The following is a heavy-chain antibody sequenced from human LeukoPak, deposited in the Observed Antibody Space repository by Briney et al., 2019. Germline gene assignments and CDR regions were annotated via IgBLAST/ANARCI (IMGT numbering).Heavy chain of an antibody. CDR3: ARGQRLPRHLNWFDP. J-gene: IGHJ5*02. Sequence: GASVKVSCKASGYTFTGYYMHWVRQAPGQGLEWMGWINPNSGGTNYAQEFQGRVTMTRDTSISTAYMELSRLRSDDTAVYYCARGQRLPRHLNWFDPWGQGTLVTVSS. V-gene: IGHV1-2*02. D-gene: IGHD6-25*01. CDR2: INPNSGGT. CDR1: GYTFTGYY.